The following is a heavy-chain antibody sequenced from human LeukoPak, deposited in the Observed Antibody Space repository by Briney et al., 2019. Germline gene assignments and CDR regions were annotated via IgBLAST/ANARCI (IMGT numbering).Heavy chain of an antibody. Sequence: SETLSLTCSVSGGSISSYYWSWIRQPPGKGLEWIGYIYYSGSTNYNPSLKSRVTISVDTSKNQFSLKLSSVTAADTAVYYCARGGGYDSFDYWGQGTLVTVSS. J-gene: IGHJ4*02. CDR3: ARGGGYDSFDY. CDR2: IYYSGST. D-gene: IGHD5-12*01. V-gene: IGHV4-59*12. CDR1: GGSISSYY.